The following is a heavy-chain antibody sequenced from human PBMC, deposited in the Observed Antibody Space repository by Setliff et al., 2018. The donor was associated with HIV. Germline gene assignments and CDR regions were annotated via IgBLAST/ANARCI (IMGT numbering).Heavy chain of an antibody. CDR3: ARALRTTGVIRY. Sequence: ASVKVSCKASGYTFSGYHMYWVRQAPGQGLEWMGRINPDSGDTKYTQKFEGRVTMTSDTSISTVYMELSRLRSADRAVYYWARALRTTGVIRYWGQGTLVTVSS. J-gene: IGHJ4*02. CDR1: GYTFSGYH. D-gene: IGHD3-3*01. CDR2: INPDSGDT. V-gene: IGHV1-2*06.